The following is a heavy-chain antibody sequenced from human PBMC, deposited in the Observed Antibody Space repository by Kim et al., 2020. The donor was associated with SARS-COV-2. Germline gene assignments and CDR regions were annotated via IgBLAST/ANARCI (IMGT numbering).Heavy chain of an antibody. V-gene: IGHV3-9*01. CDR3: AKEDGAGTTWAGAFDI. Sequence: GGSLRLSCAASGFTFDDYAMHWVRQAPGKGLEWVSGISWNSGSIGYADSVKGRFTISRDNAKNSLYLQMNSLRAEDTALYYCAKEDGAGTTWAGAFDIWGQGTMVTVSS. CDR2: ISWNSGSI. D-gene: IGHD1-1*01. CDR1: GFTFDDYA. J-gene: IGHJ3*02.